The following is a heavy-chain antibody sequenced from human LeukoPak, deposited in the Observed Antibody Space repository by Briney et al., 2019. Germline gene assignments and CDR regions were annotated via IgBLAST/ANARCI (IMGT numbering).Heavy chain of an antibody. CDR1: GGSISSDY. D-gene: IGHD2-21*02. Sequence: SETLSLTCTVSGGSISSDYWSWIRQPPGKRLEWIGYIHYSGATNYNPSLKSRVTISVDTSKNQFSLKLSSVTAADTALYYCATLRGASTAVFDSWGQGTLATVSS. CDR2: IHYSGAT. CDR3: ATLRGASTAVFDS. J-gene: IGHJ4*02. V-gene: IGHV4-59*08.